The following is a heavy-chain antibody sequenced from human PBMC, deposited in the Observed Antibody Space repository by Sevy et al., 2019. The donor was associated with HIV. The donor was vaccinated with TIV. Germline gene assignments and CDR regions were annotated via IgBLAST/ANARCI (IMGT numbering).Heavy chain of an antibody. D-gene: IGHD6-19*01. V-gene: IGHV3-33*01. CDR3: ASESPSDWYLDS. CDR1: GFTFSNYG. Sequence: GGSLRLSCAASGFTFSNYGMHWVRQAPGKGLEWVAAIFFDGNIKYYEDSVKGRFTIFRDNSKNTQYLQMNSLRAEDTAVYYSASESPSDWYLDSWGQGTLVTVSS. CDR2: IFFDGNIK. J-gene: IGHJ4*02.